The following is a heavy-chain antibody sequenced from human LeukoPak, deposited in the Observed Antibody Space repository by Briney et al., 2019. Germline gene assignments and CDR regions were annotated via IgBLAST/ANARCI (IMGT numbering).Heavy chain of an antibody. Sequence: AEGSLRLSCAASGFTFDDYARHWVRQAPGKGLEWVSGISWNSGSIGYADSVKGRFTISRDNAKNSLYLQMNSLRAEDTALYYCAKISLDDHGYFDYWGQGTLVTVSS. D-gene: IGHD3-3*01. CDR3: AKISLDDHGYFDY. V-gene: IGHV3-9*01. CDR1: GFTFDDYA. CDR2: ISWNSGSI. J-gene: IGHJ4*02.